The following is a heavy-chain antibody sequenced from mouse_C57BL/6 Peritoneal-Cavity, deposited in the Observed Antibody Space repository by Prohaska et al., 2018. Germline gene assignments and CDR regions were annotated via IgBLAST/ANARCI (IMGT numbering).Heavy chain of an antibody. CDR1: GFTFSNYW. CDR2: IRLKSDNYAT. D-gene: IGHD4-1*01. J-gene: IGHJ4*01. CDR3: TKTAYYAMDY. V-gene: IGHV6-3*01. Sequence: EVKLEESGGGLVQPGGSMKLYCVASGFTFSNYWMNWVRQSPEKGLEWVAQIRLKSDNYATHYAESVKGRFTISRDDSKSSVYLQMNNLRAEDTGIYYCTKTAYYAMDYWGQGTSVTVSS.